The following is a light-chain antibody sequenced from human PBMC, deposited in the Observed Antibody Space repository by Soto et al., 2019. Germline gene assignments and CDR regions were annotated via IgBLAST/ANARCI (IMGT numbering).Light chain of an antibody. Sequence: QSALTQPPSASGSPGQSVTISCTGTGSDVGGYNYVSWYQQLPGKAPKLIIYEVNNRPSGVPDRFSGSKSGNTASLTVSGLQAEDEADYYCGSYADSNNYVFGTGTKLTVL. CDR2: EVN. V-gene: IGLV2-8*01. CDR1: GSDVGGYNY. J-gene: IGLJ1*01. CDR3: GSYADSNNYV.